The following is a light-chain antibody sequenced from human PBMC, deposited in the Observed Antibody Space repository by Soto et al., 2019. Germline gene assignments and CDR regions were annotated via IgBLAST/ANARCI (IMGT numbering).Light chain of an antibody. CDR2: EVN. Sequence: QSALTQPASVSGSPGQSITISCTGSSSDVGDYNYVSWYQQHPGKAPKLMIYEVNNRPSGVSDRFSGSKSGNTASLTISGLQAEDEADYYCQSYDSSNHEVFGGGTKITVL. V-gene: IGLV2-14*01. CDR1: SSDVGDYNY. J-gene: IGLJ3*02. CDR3: QSYDSSNHEV.